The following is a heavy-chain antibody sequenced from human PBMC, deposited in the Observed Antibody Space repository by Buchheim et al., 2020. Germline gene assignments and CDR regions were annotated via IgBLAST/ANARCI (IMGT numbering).Heavy chain of an antibody. J-gene: IGHJ4*02. D-gene: IGHD3-22*01. Sequence: QVQLVQSGAEVKKPGASVKVSCKASGYTFTSYYMHWVRQAPGQGLEWMGIINPSGGSTSYAQKFQGRSPITRDTPRSTCNMELSSLRSEDTAVYYCASTSQTYYYDSSGYYGLGYWGQGTL. CDR2: INPSGGST. CDR1: GYTFTSYY. CDR3: ASTSQTYYYDSSGYYGLGY. V-gene: IGHV1-46*01.